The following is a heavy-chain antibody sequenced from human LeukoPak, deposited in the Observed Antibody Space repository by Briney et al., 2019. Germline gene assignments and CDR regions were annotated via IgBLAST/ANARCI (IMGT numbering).Heavy chain of an antibody. J-gene: IGHJ4*02. CDR3: ADYGVSGVRNNFY. CDR1: GLAFSSYA. D-gene: IGHD3-3*01. V-gene: IGHV3-23*01. CDR2: ISVASNT. Sequence: GSLRLSCAASGLAFSSYAMSWARQAPGKGLEWVSTISVASNTFYADSVKGRFTISRDNSRNTVYLQMTSLRADDTAVYYCADYGVSGVRNNFYWGQGTLVTVSS.